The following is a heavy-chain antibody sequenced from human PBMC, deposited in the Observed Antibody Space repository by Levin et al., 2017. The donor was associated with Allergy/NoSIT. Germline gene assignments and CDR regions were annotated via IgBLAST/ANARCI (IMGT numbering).Heavy chain of an antibody. J-gene: IGHJ3*02. CDR1: GFTLSNYW. CDR3: TRDPYDTVGYGGYEAFDI. CDR2: INQDGSEK. Sequence: GGSLRLSCAASGFTLSNYWTTWVRQAPGKGLEWVTNINQDGSEKQYVDSVKGRFTISRDYANNSVYLQMSSLRADDTATYYCTRDPYDTVGYGGYEAFDIWGQGTMVTVSS. V-gene: IGHV3-7*01. D-gene: IGHD3-22*01.